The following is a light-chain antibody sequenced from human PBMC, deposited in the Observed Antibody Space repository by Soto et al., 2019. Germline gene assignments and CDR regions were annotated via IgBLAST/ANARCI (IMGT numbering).Light chain of an antibody. CDR3: QKYNSAPQT. CDR1: QTIDSW. V-gene: IGKV1-27*01. J-gene: IGKJ4*01. Sequence: DIQMTQSPSTLSASLGDRFTITCRATQTIDSWLAWYQQRPGKAPKLLIYAASTLQSGVPSRFSGSGSGTDFTLTISSLQPEDVATYYCQKYNSAPQTFGGGTKVDI. CDR2: AAS.